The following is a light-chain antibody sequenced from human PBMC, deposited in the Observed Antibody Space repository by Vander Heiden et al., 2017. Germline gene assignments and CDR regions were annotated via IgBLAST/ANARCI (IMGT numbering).Light chain of an antibody. CDR2: EVS. CDR3: SSYTSSSTLGV. Sequence: QSALNTPASVSGSPGPSITISGTGTSSDVGGYNYVSWYQQHPGKAPKLMIYEVSNRPSGVSNRFSGSKSGNTASLTISGLQAEDEADYYCSSYTSSSTLGVFGGGTKLTVL. CDR1: SSDVGGYNY. J-gene: IGLJ2*01. V-gene: IGLV2-14*01.